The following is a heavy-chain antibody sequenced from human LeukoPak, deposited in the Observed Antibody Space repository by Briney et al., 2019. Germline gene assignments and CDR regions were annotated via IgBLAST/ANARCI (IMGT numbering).Heavy chain of an antibody. D-gene: IGHD4-23*01. CDR3: ARDGGNNSGYGMDV. CDR1: VFTVRSNY. V-gene: IGHV3-66*01. J-gene: IGHJ6*02. CDR2: MYRVGYT. Sequence: RRSLRPSCAASVFTVRSNYTSWVRQAPGNRLKSVSIMYRVGYTFYADSVEGRFNISRDNSKNTLYIQMNRLRVEDTAIYYGARDGGNNSGYGMDVWCQGTTVTVS.